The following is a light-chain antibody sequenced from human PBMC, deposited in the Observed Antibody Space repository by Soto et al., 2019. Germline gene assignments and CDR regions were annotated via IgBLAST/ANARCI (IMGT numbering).Light chain of an antibody. CDR2: SVS. CDR1: QSIGKH. Sequence: DIQMTQYPNSLSASVGDTVTITCRASQSIGKHLNWYQQKPGKAPKFLIYSVSSLQSGVPSRFSGSGSGTDFTLTINSLQPEDFATYYCQQGYSSAITFGQGTRLEIK. J-gene: IGKJ5*01. V-gene: IGKV1-39*01. CDR3: QQGYSSAIT.